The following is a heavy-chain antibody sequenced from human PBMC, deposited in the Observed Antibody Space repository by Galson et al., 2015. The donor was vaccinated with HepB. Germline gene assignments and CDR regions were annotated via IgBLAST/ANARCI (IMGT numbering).Heavy chain of an antibody. D-gene: IGHD2-21*02. J-gene: IGHJ6*02. CDR2: ISWNSGSI. V-gene: IGHV3-9*01. Sequence: SLRLSCAASGFTFDDYAMHWVRQAPGKGLEWVSGISWNSGSIGYADSVKGRFTISRDNAKNSLYLQMNSLRAEDTALYYCAKGSDDCGGDCYSDYYGMDVWGQGTTVTVSS. CDR3: AKGSDDCGGDCYSDYYGMDV. CDR1: GFTFDDYA.